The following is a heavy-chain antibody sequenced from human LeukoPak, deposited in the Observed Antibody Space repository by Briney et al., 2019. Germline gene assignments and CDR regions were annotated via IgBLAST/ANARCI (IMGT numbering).Heavy chain of an antibody. CDR2: FSGSGGST. CDR1: GFTFSSYA. D-gene: IGHD2-15*01. V-gene: IGHV3-23*01. CDR3: AKLVVVAATKNFDY. J-gene: IGHJ4*02. Sequence: GGSLRLSCAASGFTFSSYAMSWVRQAPGEGREWVSAFSGSGGSTYYADSVKGRFTISRDNSKNTLYLQMNSLRAEDTAVYYCAKLVVVAATKNFDYWGQGTLVTVSS.